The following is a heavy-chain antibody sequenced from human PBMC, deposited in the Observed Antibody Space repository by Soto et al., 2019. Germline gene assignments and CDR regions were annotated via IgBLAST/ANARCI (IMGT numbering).Heavy chain of an antibody. Sequence: QITLTESGPTLVKPTQTLTLTCTFSGFSLDNNRAGVGWIRQPPGKALEWLALIYLDDDKRYNPSLKSRLTITKDTSKNQVIFTMTNMDPVDTATYYCAHSNPTYPDYWGQGTLVTVSS. CDR2: IYLDDDK. D-gene: IGHD2-21*01. CDR1: GFSLDNNRAG. V-gene: IGHV2-5*02. J-gene: IGHJ4*02. CDR3: AHSNPTYPDY.